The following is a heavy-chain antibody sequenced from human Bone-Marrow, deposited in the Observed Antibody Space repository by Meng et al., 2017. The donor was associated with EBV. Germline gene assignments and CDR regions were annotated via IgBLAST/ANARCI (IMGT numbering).Heavy chain of an antibody. Sequence: EVQLVESGGGLVPPGGSLGLACAASGITFSSHAMSWVRQAPGKGLEWVSSISGSGGSTYYADSVKGRFTVSRDNSKNTLYLQMDSLRAEDTAVYYCAKAPIWSYFDHWGQGALVTVSS. V-gene: IGHV3-23*04. J-gene: IGHJ4*02. CDR1: GITFSSHA. CDR3: AKAPIWSYFDH. D-gene: IGHD3-16*01. CDR2: ISGSGGST.